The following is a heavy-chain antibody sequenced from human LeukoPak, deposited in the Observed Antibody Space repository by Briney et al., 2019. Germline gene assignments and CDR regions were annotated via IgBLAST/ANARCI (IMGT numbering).Heavy chain of an antibody. CDR2: IIPIFGTA. J-gene: IGHJ4*02. D-gene: IGHD5-18*01. V-gene: IGHV1-69*13. Sequence: SVKVSCKASGGTFSSYAISWVRQAPGQGLEWMGGIIPIFGTANYARKFQGRVTITADESTSTAYMELSSLRSEDTAVYYCARGPGYSYGYSDYWGQGTLVTVSS. CDR3: ARGPGYSYGYSDY. CDR1: GGTFSSYA.